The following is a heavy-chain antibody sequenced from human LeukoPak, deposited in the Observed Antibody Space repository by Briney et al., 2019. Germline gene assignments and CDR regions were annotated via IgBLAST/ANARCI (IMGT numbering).Heavy chain of an antibody. Sequence: GGSLRLSCAASGFTFSSYAMSWVRQAPGKGLEWVSVIYSGGSTYYADSVKGRFTISRDNSKNTLYLQMNSLRAEDTAVYYCARAPPADFWSGYYFDYWGQGTLVTVSS. CDR3: ARAPPADFWSGYYFDY. D-gene: IGHD3-3*01. CDR2: IYSGGST. V-gene: IGHV3-66*01. CDR1: GFTFSSYA. J-gene: IGHJ4*02.